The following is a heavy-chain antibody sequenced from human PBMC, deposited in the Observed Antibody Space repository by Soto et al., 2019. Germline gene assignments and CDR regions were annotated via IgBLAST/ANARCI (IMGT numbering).Heavy chain of an antibody. J-gene: IGHJ4*02. CDR3: AFPDDSSGFDY. D-gene: IGHD3-22*01. CDR1: GFTFSSYA. Sequence: EVQLLESGGGLVQPGGSLRLSCAASGFTFSSYAMNWVRQAPEKGLEWVSSISGSGGSTYYTDSVKGRFTISRDNSKNTLYLQMNSLRAGDTAVYYCAFPDDSSGFDYWGQGPLVTVSS. V-gene: IGHV3-23*01. CDR2: ISGSGGST.